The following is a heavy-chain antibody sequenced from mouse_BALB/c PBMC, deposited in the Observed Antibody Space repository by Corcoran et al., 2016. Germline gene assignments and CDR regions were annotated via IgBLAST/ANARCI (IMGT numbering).Heavy chain of an antibody. V-gene: IGHV9-3-1*01. Sequence: QIQLVQSGPELMKPGETVKISCKASWYTFTNYGMNWVKQAPGKGLKWMGWINTYTGEPTYADDFKGRFAFSLETSASTAYLQINNLKNEDTATYFCAREATEAWFAYWGQGTLVTVSA. CDR3: AREATEAWFAY. J-gene: IGHJ3*01. D-gene: IGHD1-1*01. CDR2: INTYTGEP. CDR1: WYTFTNYG.